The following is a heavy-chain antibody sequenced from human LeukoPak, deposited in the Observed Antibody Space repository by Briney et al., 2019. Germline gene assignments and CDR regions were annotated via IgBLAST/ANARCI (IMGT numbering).Heavy chain of an antibody. D-gene: IGHD2-15*01. Sequence: ASVKVSCKASGGTFSSYAISWVRQAPGQGLEWMGGIIPIFGTANYAQKFQRRVTITADKSTSTAYMELSSLRSEDTAVYYCAIVVVAGSFDYWGQGTLVTVSS. V-gene: IGHV1-69*06. CDR2: IIPIFGTA. CDR1: GGTFSSYA. CDR3: AIVVVAGSFDY. J-gene: IGHJ4*02.